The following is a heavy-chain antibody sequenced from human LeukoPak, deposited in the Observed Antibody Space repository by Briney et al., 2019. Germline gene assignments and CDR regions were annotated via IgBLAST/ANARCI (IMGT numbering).Heavy chain of an antibody. CDR3: ATILDPYCSGGSCYSGGFDY. CDR1: GYTLTELS. J-gene: IGHJ4*02. Sequence: ASVKVSCKVSGYTLTELSMHWVRQAPGKGLEWMGGFDPEDGVTIYAQKFQGRVTMTEDTSTDTAYMELSSLRSEDTAVYYCATILDPYCSGGSCYSGGFDYWGQGTLVTVSS. CDR2: FDPEDGVT. D-gene: IGHD2-15*01. V-gene: IGHV1-24*01.